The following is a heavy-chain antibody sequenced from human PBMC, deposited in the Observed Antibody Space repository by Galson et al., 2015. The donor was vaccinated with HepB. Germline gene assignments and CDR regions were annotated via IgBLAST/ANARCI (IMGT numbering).Heavy chain of an antibody. CDR1: GYTFTSYY. V-gene: IGHV1-46*01. CDR3: ARGGGYDFWSGYSQMLDY. D-gene: IGHD3-3*01. CDR2: INPSGGST. Sequence: SVKVSCKASGYTFTSYYMHWVRQAPGQGLEWMGIINPSGGSTSYAQKFQGRVTMTRDTSTSTVYMELSSLRSADTAVYYCARGGGYDFWSGYSQMLDYWGQGTLVTVSS. J-gene: IGHJ4*02.